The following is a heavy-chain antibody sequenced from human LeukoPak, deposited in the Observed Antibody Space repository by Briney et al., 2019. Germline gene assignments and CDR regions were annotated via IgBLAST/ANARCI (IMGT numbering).Heavy chain of an antibody. CDR3: ARADGYYYGMDV. Sequence: PSETLSLTCSVSGDSMRSYYWSWIRQPPGRGLEWIGYLYFFGSTKYNPSLKSRVTISVDTSKNQFSLKLSSVTAADTAVYYCARADGYYYGMDVWGQGTTVTVSS. CDR1: GDSMRSYY. CDR2: LYFFGST. V-gene: IGHV4-59*01. J-gene: IGHJ6*02.